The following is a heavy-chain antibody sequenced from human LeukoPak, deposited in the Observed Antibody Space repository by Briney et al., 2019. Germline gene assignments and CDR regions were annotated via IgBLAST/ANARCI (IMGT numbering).Heavy chain of an antibody. D-gene: IGHD3-10*01. CDR2: IYYSGST. Sequence: SETLSLTCTVSGGPIDSYYWSWIRQPPGKGLEWIGFIYYSGSTKYNPSLKSRVTISMDRSTNQFSLKLTSVTAADTAVYYCARHPVAVMVRGVRGFDPWGQGTLVTVSS. CDR1: GGPIDSYY. V-gene: IGHV4-59*01. J-gene: IGHJ5*02. CDR3: ARHPVAVMVRGVRGFDP.